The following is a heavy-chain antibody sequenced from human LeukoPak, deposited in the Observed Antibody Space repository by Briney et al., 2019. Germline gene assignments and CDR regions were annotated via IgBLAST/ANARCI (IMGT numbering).Heavy chain of an antibody. CDR3: TSANYGPAY. V-gene: IGHV3-7*01. CDR1: GFTFSSAW. J-gene: IGHJ4*02. Sequence: GGSLRLSCAASGFTFSSAWMSWVRQAPGKGLEWVANVNQDGSGKYYVDSVKGRFTISKDNAKNSLYLQMNSLRAEDTAVYYCTSANYGPAYWGQGTLVTVSS. CDR2: VNQDGSGK. D-gene: IGHD5-24*01.